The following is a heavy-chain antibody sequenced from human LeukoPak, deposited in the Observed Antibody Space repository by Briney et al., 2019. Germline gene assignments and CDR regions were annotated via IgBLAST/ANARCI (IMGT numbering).Heavy chain of an antibody. D-gene: IGHD3-22*01. CDR1: GYTFTSYG. CDR3: ARLYDSSGYYYFLDY. V-gene: IGHV1-18*01. Sequence: ASVKVSCKASGYTFTSYGISWVRQAPGQGLEWMGWISAYNGNTNYAQKLQGRVTMTTDTSTSTAYMELRSLRSDDTAVYYCARLYDSSGYYYFLDYWGQGTLVTVSS. J-gene: IGHJ4*02. CDR2: ISAYNGNT.